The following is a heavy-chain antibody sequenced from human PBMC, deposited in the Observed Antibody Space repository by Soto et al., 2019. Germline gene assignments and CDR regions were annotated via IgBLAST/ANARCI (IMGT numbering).Heavy chain of an antibody. D-gene: IGHD5-18*01. Sequence: QVQLVESGGGLVKPGGSLRLSCAASGFTFSDYYMSWIRQAPGKGLEWVSYISSSGSTIYYADSVKGRFTISRDNAKNSLYLPMNSLRAEDTAVYYCARDRMTRGYSYGYYYYGMDVWGQGTTVTVSS. V-gene: IGHV3-11*01. J-gene: IGHJ6*02. CDR2: ISSSGSTI. CDR1: GFTFSDYY. CDR3: ARDRMTRGYSYGYYYYGMDV.